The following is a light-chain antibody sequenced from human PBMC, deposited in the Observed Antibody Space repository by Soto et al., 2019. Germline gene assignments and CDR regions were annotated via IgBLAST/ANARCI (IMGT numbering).Light chain of an antibody. CDR3: AAWDDRLSDLL. V-gene: IGLV1-44*01. CDR2: SNH. Sequence: QSVLTQPPSASGTPGQRVTISCSGSNSNIGSNPVHWYQQFPGTAPKVLIYSNHQRPSGVPDRFSGSKSGTSASLAISGLQSEDEADYYCAAWDDRLSDLLFGGGTKLTVL. CDR1: NSNIGSNP. J-gene: IGLJ2*01.